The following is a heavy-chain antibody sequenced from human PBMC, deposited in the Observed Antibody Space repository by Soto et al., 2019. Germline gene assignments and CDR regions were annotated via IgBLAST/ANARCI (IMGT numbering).Heavy chain of an antibody. CDR3: ARASDSNYVFDY. J-gene: IGHJ4*02. CDR1: GGTFSSYT. CDR2: IIPILGIA. D-gene: IGHD4-4*01. V-gene: IGHV1-69*02. Sequence: QVQLVQSGAEVKKPGSSVKVSCKASGGTFSSYTISWVRQAPGQGLEWMGRIIPILGIANYAQKFQGRVTITADKSTSTAYMELSSLRYEDTAVYYCARASDSNYVFDYWGQGTLVTVSS.